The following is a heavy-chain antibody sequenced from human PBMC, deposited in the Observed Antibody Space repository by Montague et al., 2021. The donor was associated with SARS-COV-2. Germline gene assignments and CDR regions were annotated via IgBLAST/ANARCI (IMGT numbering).Heavy chain of an antibody. Sequence: FLRLSCAASGFTFSSYAMHWVRQAPGKGLEWVAVLSYDGSNKYYVDSVKGRFTISRDNSKNTLFLQMNSLRAEDTAVYYCARGPLLTIFGSYYYYYMDVWGKGTTVTVSS. J-gene: IGHJ6*03. V-gene: IGHV3-30*04. CDR3: ARGPLLTIFGSYYYYYMDV. CDR1: GFTFSSYA. D-gene: IGHD3-3*01. CDR2: LSYDGSNK.